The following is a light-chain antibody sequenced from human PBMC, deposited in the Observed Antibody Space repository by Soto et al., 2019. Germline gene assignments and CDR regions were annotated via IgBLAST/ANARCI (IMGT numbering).Light chain of an antibody. V-gene: IGKV3-20*01. Sequence: EIVMTQSPATLSVSLGERATLSCRASQSVSIHLAWYQQKPGQAPRLLIYGASSRATDIPDRFSGSGSGTDFTLTISRLEPEDFAVYYCQQFGNSPRTFGQGTKVDI. CDR2: GAS. CDR1: QSVSIH. CDR3: QQFGNSPRT. J-gene: IGKJ1*01.